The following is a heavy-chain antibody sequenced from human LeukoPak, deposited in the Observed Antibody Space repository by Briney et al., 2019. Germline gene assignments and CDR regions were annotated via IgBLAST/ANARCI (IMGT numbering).Heavy chain of an antibody. J-gene: IGHJ4*02. CDR1: GFTISSSY. Sequence: GESLRLSCAASGFTISSSYMNWVRQAPGKGLEWVSVIYSGGSTYYSDSVKGRFTISRDNSKNTLYLQMSSLRAEDTAVYYCVKERLPYDSSGYPNWGQGTLVTVSS. CDR3: VKERLPYDSSGYPN. CDR2: IYSGGST. V-gene: IGHV3-66*01. D-gene: IGHD3-22*01.